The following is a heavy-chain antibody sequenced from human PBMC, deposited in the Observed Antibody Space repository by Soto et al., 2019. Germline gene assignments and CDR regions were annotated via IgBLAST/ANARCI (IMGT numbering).Heavy chain of an antibody. Sequence: QVRLVESGGGVVQPGRSLRLSCAASGFTFSNYAMHWVRQAPGKGLEWVAVMSFDETKKYHAASVEGRFTISRDNSQTALARQLNSLRGEDTALYYCARSHAPYCYVTAGFFFGLDVWGQGARVVVSS. J-gene: IGHJ6*02. CDR1: GFTFSNYA. D-gene: IGHD3-10*02. CDR2: MSFDETKK. V-gene: IGHV3-30-3*01. CDR3: ARSHAPYCYVTAGFFFGLDV.